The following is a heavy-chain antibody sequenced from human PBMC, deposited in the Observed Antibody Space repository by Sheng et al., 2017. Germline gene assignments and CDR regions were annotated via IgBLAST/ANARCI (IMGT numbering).Heavy chain of an antibody. Sequence: QVHLVESGGGLVKPGGSLRLSCAASGFSFSDHYMSWFRQAPGKGLEWVSHISDAGGIHYADSVTGRFTISRDNAKNSLFLEMNSLRVEDSGIYYCATGPDDLVVVVSASFESFHHWGQGTLVSVSS. CDR2: ISDAGGI. CDR3: ATGPDDLVVVVSASFESFHH. V-gene: IGHV3-11*01. D-gene: IGHD2-15*01. CDR1: GFSFSDHY. J-gene: IGHJ1*01.